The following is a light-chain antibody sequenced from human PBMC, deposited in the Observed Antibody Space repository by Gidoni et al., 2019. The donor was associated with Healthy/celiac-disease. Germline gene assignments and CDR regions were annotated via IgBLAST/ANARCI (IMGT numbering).Light chain of an antibody. V-gene: IGKV3-11*01. CDR1: QSVSSY. CDR3: QQRSNWPRGVT. Sequence: EIVVTQSPATLSLSPGERATLSCRASQSVSSYLAWYQQKPGQAPRLLIYDASNRATGIPARFSVSGSGTDFTLTISSLEPEDFAVYYCQQRSNWPRGVTFGPXTKVDIK. CDR2: DAS. J-gene: IGKJ3*01.